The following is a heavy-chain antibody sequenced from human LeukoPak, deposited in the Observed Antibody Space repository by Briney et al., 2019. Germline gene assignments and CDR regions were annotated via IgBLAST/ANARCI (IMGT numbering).Heavy chain of an antibody. CDR3: ARQFSWPDVFFDY. J-gene: IGHJ4*02. CDR1: GGSFSGYY. CDR2: ISYSGRT. V-gene: IGHV4-59*01. Sequence: SETLSLTCAVYGGSFSGYYWNWIRQPPGKGLEWIGYISYSGRTNYNPSLKSRVTISADTSKNQFSLKLTSVTAADTAVYYCARQFSWPDVFFDYWGQGTLVTVSS. D-gene: IGHD2-15*01.